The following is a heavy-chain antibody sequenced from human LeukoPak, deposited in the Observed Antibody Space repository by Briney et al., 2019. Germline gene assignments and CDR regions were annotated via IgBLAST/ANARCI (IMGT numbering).Heavy chain of an antibody. CDR2: ISSSSSYI. D-gene: IGHD3-16*02. Sequence: PGGSLRLSCAASGFTFSSYSMNWVRQAPGKGLEWVSSISSSSSYIYYADSVKGRFTISRDNAKNSLYLRMNSLRAEDTAVYYCARSDDYVWGSYRYPNYWGQGTLVTVSS. CDR1: GFTFSSYS. J-gene: IGHJ4*02. V-gene: IGHV3-21*01. CDR3: ARSDDYVWGSYRYPNY.